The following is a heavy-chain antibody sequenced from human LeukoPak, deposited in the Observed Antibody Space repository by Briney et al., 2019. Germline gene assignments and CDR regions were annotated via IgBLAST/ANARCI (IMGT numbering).Heavy chain of an antibody. V-gene: IGHV3-21*05. CDR2: ISSSSSYI. D-gene: IGHD2-2*01. Sequence: PGGSLRLSCVASGFTFSSFSLNWVRQAPGKGLEWVSYISSSSSYIYYADSVKGRFTISRDNAKNSLYLQMNSLRAEDTAVYHCARVRYCSSTSCYGEVFDYWGQGTLVTVSS. CDR3: ARVRYCSSTSCYGEVFDY. CDR1: GFTFSSFS. J-gene: IGHJ4*02.